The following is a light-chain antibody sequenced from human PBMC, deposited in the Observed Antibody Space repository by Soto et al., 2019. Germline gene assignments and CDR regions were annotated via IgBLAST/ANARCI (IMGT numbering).Light chain of an antibody. Sequence: TQSPATQSFSPGERATLPCRASQSVSSNLAWYQQKPGQAPRLLIYGASTRATGIPARFSGSGSGTEFTLTISSLQSEDFAVYYCQQYNNWPQTFGQGTKVDIK. V-gene: IGKV3-15*01. J-gene: IGKJ1*01. CDR1: QSVSSN. CDR2: GAS. CDR3: QQYNNWPQT.